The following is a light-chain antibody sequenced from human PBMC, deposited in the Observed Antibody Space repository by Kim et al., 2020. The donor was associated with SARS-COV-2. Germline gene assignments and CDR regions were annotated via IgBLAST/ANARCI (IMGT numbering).Light chain of an antibody. J-gene: IGLJ1*01. CDR1: DYY. CDR3: SLYTHTSPLYV. CDR2: DVT. V-gene: IGLV2-14*03. Sequence: QSALTQPASVSGSLGQSITISCTGTDYYVFWGQQHPGKAPKLLIFDVTERPPGVSSRFSGSKSGNTASLTISGLQAEDEADYYCSLYTHTSPLYVFGMGTKVTVL.